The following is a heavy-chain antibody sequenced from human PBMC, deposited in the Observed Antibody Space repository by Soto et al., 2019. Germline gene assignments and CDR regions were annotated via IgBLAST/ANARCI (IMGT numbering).Heavy chain of an antibody. CDR2: ISGTSPST. V-gene: IGHV3-23*01. J-gene: IGHJ4*02. CDR3: ATRIVGVEY. CDR1: GFTFSAYA. Sequence: PGGSLRLSCAASGFTFSAYAMSWVRQAPGKGLEWVSAISGTSPSTYYADSVQGRFSISTDSSRKTLFLQMNTLRAEDTAVYFCATRIVGVEYSGRGTLVTVSS. D-gene: IGHD3-3*01.